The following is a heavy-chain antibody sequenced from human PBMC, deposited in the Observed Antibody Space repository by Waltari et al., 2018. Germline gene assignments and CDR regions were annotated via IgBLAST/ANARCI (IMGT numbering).Heavy chain of an antibody. CDR1: GFTFDVYS. J-gene: IGHJ4*02. CDR3: VKSQSSTLNDYTNNFDH. Sequence: EVQVVESGGGSVQPGRSLRLSCLASGFTFDVYSMHWVRQPPGKGLEWVSGISWNSGSIDYTDSVKGRFAISRDNTKNSLFLEMSSLRIEDTAFYYCVKSQSSTLNDYTNNFDHWGQGTLVTVSS. D-gene: IGHD3-16*01. V-gene: IGHV3-9*01. CDR2: ISWNSGSI.